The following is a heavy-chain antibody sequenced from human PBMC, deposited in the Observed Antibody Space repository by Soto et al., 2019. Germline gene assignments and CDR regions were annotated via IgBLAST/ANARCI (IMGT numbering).Heavy chain of an antibody. CDR3: AVWVVAATNGAFNI. J-gene: IGHJ3*02. CDR2: ISAYNGNT. D-gene: IGHD2-15*01. CDR1: GYTFTSYG. Sequence: ASVKVSCKASGYTFTSYGISWVRQAPGQGLEWMGWISAYNGNTNYAQKLQGRVTMTTDTSTSTAYMELRSLRSDDTAVYYCAVWVVAATNGAFNISGQGTMVTVSS. V-gene: IGHV1-18*04.